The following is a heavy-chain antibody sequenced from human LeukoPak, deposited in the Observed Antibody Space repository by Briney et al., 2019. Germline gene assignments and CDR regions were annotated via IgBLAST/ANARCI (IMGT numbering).Heavy chain of an antibody. D-gene: IGHD5-12*01. J-gene: IGHJ4*02. CDR1: GGSLSSYY. Sequence: SETLSLTCTVSGGSLSSYYWSWIRQPPGKGPEWIGYIYSTGSANYNPSLKSRVTLSVDTAKNQFSLKLNSVTAADTAVYYCARMGGYSGYATHWGQGTLVTVSS. CDR2: IYSTGSA. V-gene: IGHV4-59*08. CDR3: ARMGGYSGYATH.